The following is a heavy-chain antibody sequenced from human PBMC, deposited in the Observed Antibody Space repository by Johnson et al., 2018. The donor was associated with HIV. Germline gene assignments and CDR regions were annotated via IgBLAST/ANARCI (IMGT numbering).Heavy chain of an antibody. CDR3: ARGWGRNYYDSKGDGFDI. CDR1: GFTFSSYA. CDR2: ISYDGSNK. Sequence: QVQVVESGGGVVQPGRSLRLSCAASGFTFSSYAMHWVRQAPGKGLEWVAVISYDGSNKYYADSVKGRFTISRDNSKNTLYLQMNSLRGEDTAVYYCARGWGRNYYDSKGDGFDIWGQGTMVTVSS. J-gene: IGHJ3*02. D-gene: IGHD3-22*01. V-gene: IGHV3-30*04.